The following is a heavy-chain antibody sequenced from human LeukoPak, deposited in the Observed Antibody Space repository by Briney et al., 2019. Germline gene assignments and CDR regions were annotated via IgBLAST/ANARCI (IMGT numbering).Heavy chain of an antibody. D-gene: IGHD5-12*01. V-gene: IGHV3-53*01. CDR3: ARENSGYDPYYYYYGMDV. CDR2: IYSGGST. Sequence: GGSLRLSCAASGFTVSSNYISWVRQAPGKGLEWVSVIYSGGSTYYADSVKGRFTISRDNSKNTLYLQMNSLRAEDTAVYYCARENSGYDPYYYYYGMDVWGQGTTVTVSS. J-gene: IGHJ6*02. CDR1: GFTVSSNY.